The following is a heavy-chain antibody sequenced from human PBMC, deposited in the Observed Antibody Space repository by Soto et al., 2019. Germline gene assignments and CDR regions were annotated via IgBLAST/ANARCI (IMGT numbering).Heavy chain of an antibody. J-gene: IGHJ3*02. CDR2: MNPNSGNT. Sequence: ASVKVSCKASGYTFTSYDINWVRQATGQGLGWMGWMNPNSGNTGYAQKFQGRVTMTRNTSISTAYMELSSLRSEDTAVYYCASLWFGEFDAFDIWGQGTMVTVSS. CDR3: ASLWFGEFDAFDI. D-gene: IGHD3-10*01. CDR1: GYTFTSYD. V-gene: IGHV1-8*01.